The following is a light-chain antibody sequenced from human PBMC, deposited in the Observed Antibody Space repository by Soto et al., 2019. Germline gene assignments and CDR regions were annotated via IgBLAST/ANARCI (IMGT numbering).Light chain of an antibody. CDR2: GAS. Sequence: EIVMTQSPATLSVSPGERATLFCRASQSVSSNLAWYQQKPGQAPRLLIYGASTRATGIPARFSGSGSGTEFTLTISSLQSEDFAVYYCQQYNNFEGLTFGGGTKVEIK. V-gene: IGKV3-15*01. J-gene: IGKJ4*01. CDR3: QQYNNFEGLT. CDR1: QSVSSN.